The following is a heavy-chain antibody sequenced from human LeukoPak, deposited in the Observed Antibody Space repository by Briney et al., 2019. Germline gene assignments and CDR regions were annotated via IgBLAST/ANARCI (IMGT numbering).Heavy chain of an antibody. CDR2: MNPNSGNT. Sequence: ASVKVSCKASGYTFTSYDINWVRQATGQGLEWMGRMNPNSGNTGYAQKFQGRVTMTRNTSISTAYMELSSLRSEDTAVYYCARVVGPYVRFLEWLLGYWGQGTLVTVSS. D-gene: IGHD3-3*01. J-gene: IGHJ4*02. CDR1: GYTFTSYD. V-gene: IGHV1-8*01. CDR3: ARVVGPYVRFLEWLLGY.